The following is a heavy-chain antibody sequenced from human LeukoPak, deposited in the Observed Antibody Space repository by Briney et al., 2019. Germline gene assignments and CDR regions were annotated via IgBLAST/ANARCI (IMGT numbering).Heavy chain of an antibody. CDR1: GGSISGYY. J-gene: IGHJ4*02. CDR2: IYSKGNS. D-gene: IGHD5-24*01. CDR3: ARAELPASYYFDY. Sequence: PETLSLTCTVPGGSISGYYWSWIRQTARKELEWIGRIYSKGNSYYRPSLNGRVTMSVDKSKNQFSLNLPSVTAADTAVYDCARAELPASYYFDYWGQGTLVTVSS. V-gene: IGHV4-4*07.